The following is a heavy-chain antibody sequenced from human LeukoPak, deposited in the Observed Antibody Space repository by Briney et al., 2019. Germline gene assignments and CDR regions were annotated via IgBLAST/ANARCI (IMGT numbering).Heavy chain of an antibody. CDR2: INPYSGGT. Sequence: GASVKVSCKASGYTFTGYYMHWVRQAPGQGLEWMGRINPYSGGTNYAQKFQGRVTMNRDTSISTAYMELSRLRSDDTAVYYCARVGSRDGYNYYGYWGQGTLVTVSS. CDR1: GYTFTGYY. CDR3: ARVGSRDGYNYYGY. J-gene: IGHJ4*02. V-gene: IGHV1-2*06. D-gene: IGHD5-24*01.